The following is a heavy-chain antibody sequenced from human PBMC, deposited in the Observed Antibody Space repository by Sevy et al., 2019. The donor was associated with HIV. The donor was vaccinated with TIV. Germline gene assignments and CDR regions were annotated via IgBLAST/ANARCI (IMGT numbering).Heavy chain of an antibody. Sequence: GGSLRLSWAASGFTFSSFAMTWVRQAPGKGLEWVAGISGSGDNTYYADSGKGRFATSRGKSKNTLYLQMNGLRAEDTAVYYCAKGITMMLLVLDAIDIWGQGTMVTVSS. V-gene: IGHV3-23*01. J-gene: IGHJ3*02. D-gene: IGHD3-22*01. CDR1: GFTFSSFA. CDR2: ISGSGDNT. CDR3: AKGITMMLLVLDAIDI.